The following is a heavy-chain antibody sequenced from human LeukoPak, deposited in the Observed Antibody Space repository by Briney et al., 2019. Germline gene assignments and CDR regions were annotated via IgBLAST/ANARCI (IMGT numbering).Heavy chain of an antibody. CDR2: IYYSGST. Sequence: SETLSLTCSVSGGSISSYYWSWIRQPPGKGLEWIGSIYYSGSTYYNPSLKSRVTISVDTSKNQFSLKLSSVTAADTAVYYCAKSCRILDIVATIRARLGGNGFDIWGQGTMVTVSS. CDR1: GGSISSYY. CDR3: AKSCRILDIVATIRARLGGNGFDI. V-gene: IGHV4-59*05. J-gene: IGHJ3*02. D-gene: IGHD5-12*01.